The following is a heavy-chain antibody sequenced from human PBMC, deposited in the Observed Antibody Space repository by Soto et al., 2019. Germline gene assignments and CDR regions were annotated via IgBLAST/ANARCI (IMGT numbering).Heavy chain of an antibody. J-gene: IGHJ6*03. D-gene: IGHD6-13*01. V-gene: IGHV3-33*01. CDR2: IWDDGSNK. CDR1: GFTFSSYG. CDR3: ARDPSSSGDYYYYYMDV. Sequence: QVQLVESGGGVVQPGRSLRLSCAASGFTFSSYGMHWVRQAPGKGLEWVAVIWDDGSNKYYADSVKGRFTISRDNSKNTLYLQMNSLRAEDTAVYYCARDPSSSGDYYYYYMDVWGQGTTVTVSS.